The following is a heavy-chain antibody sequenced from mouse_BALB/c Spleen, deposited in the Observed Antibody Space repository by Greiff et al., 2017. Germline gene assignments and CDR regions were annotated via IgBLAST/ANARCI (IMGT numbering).Heavy chain of an antibody. CDR1: GFNIKDTY. CDR2: IDPANGNT. J-gene: IGHJ2*01. D-gene: IGHD2-4*01. CDR3: ARWGRLPHFAY. V-gene: IGHV14-3*02. Sequence: VQLQQSGAELVKPGALVKLSCTASGFNIKDTYMHWVKQRPEQGLEWIGRIDPANGNTIYDPKFQGKATITADTSSNTAYLQLSSLTSEDTAVYYCARWGRLPHFAYGGQGTTLTVSS.